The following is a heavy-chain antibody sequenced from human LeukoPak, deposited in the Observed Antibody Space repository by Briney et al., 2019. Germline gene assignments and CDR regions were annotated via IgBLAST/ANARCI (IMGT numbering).Heavy chain of an antibody. CDR3: ARILVSSGGYSYGYDF. CDR1: GFTFSNYW. V-gene: IGHV3-7*01. D-gene: IGHD5-18*01. Sequence: PGGSLRLSCAASGFTFSNYWMSWVRQAPGKGLEWVANIRQDGSEKHYVDTVKGRFTMSRDNAKNSLYLQMNSLRAEDTAVYYCARILVSSGGYSYGYDFWGQGALVTVSS. CDR2: IRQDGSEK. J-gene: IGHJ4*02.